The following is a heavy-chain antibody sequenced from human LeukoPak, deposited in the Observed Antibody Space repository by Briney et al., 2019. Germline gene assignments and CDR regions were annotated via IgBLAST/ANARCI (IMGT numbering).Heavy chain of an antibody. V-gene: IGHV3-21*04. CDR1: GFSFSSYN. CDR2: ITSSSTYT. J-gene: IGHJ4*02. Sequence: PGGSLRLSCAASGFSFSSYNMNWVRQTPGKGLEWVSSITSSSTYTFYADSVKGRFTISRDNARNSLYLQMNSLRAEDTAVYYCAKEGDYYNSIVPNYWGQGTLVTVSS. CDR3: AKEGDYYNSIVPNY. D-gene: IGHD3-22*01.